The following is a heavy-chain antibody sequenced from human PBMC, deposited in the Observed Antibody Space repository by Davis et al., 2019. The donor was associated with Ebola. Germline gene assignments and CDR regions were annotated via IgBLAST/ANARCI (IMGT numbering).Heavy chain of an antibody. J-gene: IGHJ6*04. D-gene: IGHD1-26*01. CDR2: ISYDGSNK. CDR1: GFTFSSYT. CDR3: ARVTDGGRSYGMDV. Sequence: PGGSLRLSCAASGFTFSSYTMHWVRQAPGKGLEWVAVISYDGSNKYYADSVKGRFTISRDNAKNSLYLQMNSLRAEDTAAYYCARVTDGGRSYGMDVWGKGTTVTVSS. V-gene: IGHV3-30*04.